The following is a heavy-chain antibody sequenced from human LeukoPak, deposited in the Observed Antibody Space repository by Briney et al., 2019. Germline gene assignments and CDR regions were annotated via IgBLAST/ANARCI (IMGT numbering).Heavy chain of an antibody. CDR2: ISGSGGST. CDR1: GFTFSSYA. V-gene: IGHV3-23*01. Sequence: GGSLRLSCAASGFTFSSYAMSWVRQAPGKGLEWVSAISGSGGSTYYADSVKGRFTISRDNSKNTLYLQMSSLRAEDTAVYYCAKIGIQLYYFDNWGQGTLVTVSS. J-gene: IGHJ4*02. D-gene: IGHD5-18*01. CDR3: AKIGIQLYYFDN.